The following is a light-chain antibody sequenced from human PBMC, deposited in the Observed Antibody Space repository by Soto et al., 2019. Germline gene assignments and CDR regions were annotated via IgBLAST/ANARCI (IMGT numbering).Light chain of an antibody. J-gene: IGKJ1*01. Sequence: EVVMTQSPATLSVSPVEGVTLSCRASQSVSSDLAWYHQKPGQAPRLLIYGASNRATGIPDRFSGSGSGTDFTLTISRLEPEDFAMYYCQQYGRTFGLGTKVDIK. CDR1: QSVSSD. CDR3: QQYGRT. V-gene: IGKV3-20*01. CDR2: GAS.